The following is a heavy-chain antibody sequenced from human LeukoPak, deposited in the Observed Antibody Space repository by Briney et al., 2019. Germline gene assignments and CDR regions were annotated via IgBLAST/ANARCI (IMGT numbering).Heavy chain of an antibody. CDR3: ARLYYDSSGYYQICYFDY. CDR1: GFTFSSYS. CDR2: ISISSSYI. Sequence: GGPLRLSCAASGFTFSSYSMNWVRQAPGKGLEWVSSISISSSYIYYADSVKGRFTISRDNAKNSLYLQMNSLRAEDTAVYYCARLYYDSSGYYQICYFDYWGQGTLVTVSS. V-gene: IGHV3-21*01. D-gene: IGHD3-22*01. J-gene: IGHJ4*02.